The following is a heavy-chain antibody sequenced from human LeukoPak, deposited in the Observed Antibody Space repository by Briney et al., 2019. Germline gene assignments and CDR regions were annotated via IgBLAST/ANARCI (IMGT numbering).Heavy chain of an antibody. Sequence: SQTLSLTCTVSGGSNSSGSYYWSWIRQPAGKGLEWIGRIYTSGSTNYNPSLKSRVTISVDTSKNQFSLKLSSVTAADTAVYYCARETGITIFGVVIRTYFYFDYWGQGTLVTVSS. D-gene: IGHD3-3*01. CDR3: ARETGITIFGVVIRTYFYFDY. CDR2: IYTSGST. J-gene: IGHJ4*02. V-gene: IGHV4-61*02. CDR1: GGSNSSGSYY.